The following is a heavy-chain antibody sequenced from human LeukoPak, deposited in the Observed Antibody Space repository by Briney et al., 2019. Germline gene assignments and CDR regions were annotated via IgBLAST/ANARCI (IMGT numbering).Heavy chain of an antibody. J-gene: IGHJ4*02. Sequence: GGPLRLSCAASGFTFSDYAMSWVRQAPGKGLEWVSTITRTTRSTSYADSVKGRFTISRDNSKNMLYLEMNSLRVEDTAVYYCANYLGSFDFWGQGTLVTVSS. CDR1: GFTFSDYA. V-gene: IGHV3-23*01. D-gene: IGHD3-10*01. CDR2: ITRTTRST. CDR3: ANYLGSFDF.